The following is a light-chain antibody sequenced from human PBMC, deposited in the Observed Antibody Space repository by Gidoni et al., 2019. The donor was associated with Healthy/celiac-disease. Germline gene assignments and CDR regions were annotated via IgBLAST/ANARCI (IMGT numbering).Light chain of an antibody. CDR1: SSNIGAVYD. Sequence: QSVLTHTPSASGAPGQRVTNSCTGSSSNIGAVYDVHWDQQLPGTAPKLLIYGNSNRPSGVPDRFSGSKSGTSASLAITWLQAEDEADYYCQSYDSSLSCVVFGGGTKLTVL. CDR3: QSYDSSLSCVV. J-gene: IGLJ2*01. V-gene: IGLV1-40*01. CDR2: GNS.